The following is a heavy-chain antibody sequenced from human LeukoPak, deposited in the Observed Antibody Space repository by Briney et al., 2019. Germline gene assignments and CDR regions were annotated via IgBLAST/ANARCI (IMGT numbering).Heavy chain of an antibody. V-gene: IGHV3-21*06. Sequence: GGSLRLSCEASGFPFSSSTFSWIRQVPGKGLEWVSCISSSSRHIYYADSVRGRCTISRDNAKSSLYLQLNSLRAADTGLYYGATVHCRDGTCYKAFVLWGQGTSVIVSS. CDR2: ISSSSRHI. CDR3: ATVHCRDGTCYKAFVL. D-gene: IGHD1-1*01. CDR1: GFPFSSST. J-gene: IGHJ6*02.